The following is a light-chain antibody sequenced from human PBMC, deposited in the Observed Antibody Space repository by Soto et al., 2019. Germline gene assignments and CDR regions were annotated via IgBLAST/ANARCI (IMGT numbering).Light chain of an antibody. J-gene: IGKJ1*01. Sequence: DIQMTQSPSTLSASVGDRVTITCRASQNILMWVAWYQQKPGRAPRLLIFEASTLENGVPSRFSGGGSGTEFTLTISSLQPEDFATYYCQQYNTFATFGQGTKV. V-gene: IGKV1-5*03. CDR3: QQYNTFAT. CDR2: EAS. CDR1: QNILMW.